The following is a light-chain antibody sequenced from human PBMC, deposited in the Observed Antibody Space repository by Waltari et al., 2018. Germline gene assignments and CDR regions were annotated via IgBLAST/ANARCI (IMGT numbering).Light chain of an antibody. CDR2: RNN. J-gene: IGLJ3*02. V-gene: IGLV1-47*01. CDR1: ISNLGTNY. CDR3: ASWDDSLSVGV. Sequence: QSVLTQPPSASGTTGQRVTISCSGSISNLGTNYVYWYQQFTGTSPKLLTQRNNQLPSWVPDRFSGSKSGTSASLAISGLRSEDEADYYCASWDDSLSVGVFGGGTKLTVL.